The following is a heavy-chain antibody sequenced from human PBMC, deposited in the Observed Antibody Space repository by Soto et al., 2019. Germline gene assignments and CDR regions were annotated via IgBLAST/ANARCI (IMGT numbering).Heavy chain of an antibody. CDR3: ARDSYAGTTSDQDPLDY. CDR2: IWYDGSNK. V-gene: IGHV3-33*01. CDR1: GFTFSSYG. Sequence: GGSLRLSCAASGFTFSSYGMHWVRQAPGKGLEWVAVIWYDGSNKYYADSVKGRFTISRDNSKNTLYLQMNSLRAEDTAVYYCARDSYAGTTSDQDPLDYWGQGTLVTVSS. J-gene: IGHJ4*02. D-gene: IGHD1-7*01.